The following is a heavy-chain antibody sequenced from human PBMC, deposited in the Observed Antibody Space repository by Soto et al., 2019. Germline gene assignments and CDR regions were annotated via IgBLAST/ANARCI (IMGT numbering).Heavy chain of an antibody. V-gene: IGHV1-69*08. Sequence: QVQLVQSGAEVKKPGSSVKVSCKASGGTFSSYTISWVRQAPGQGLEWMGRIIPILGIANYAQKFQGRVTITADKSTSTAYMELSSLRSEDTAVYYCARDDPYYYGSGSYPYWGQGTLVTVSS. CDR3: ARDDPYYYGSGSYPY. CDR2: IIPILGIA. D-gene: IGHD3-10*01. J-gene: IGHJ4*02. CDR1: GGTFSSYT.